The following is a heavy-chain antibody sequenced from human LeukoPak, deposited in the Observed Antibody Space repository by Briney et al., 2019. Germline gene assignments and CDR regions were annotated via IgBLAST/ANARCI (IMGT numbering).Heavy chain of an antibody. CDR1: GGSISSSNW. J-gene: IGHJ4*02. CDR2: IYHSGST. D-gene: IGHD3-22*01. CDR3: ARDGNNYYDSSGYFFSAY. V-gene: IGHV4-4*02. Sequence: SGTLSLTCAVSGGSISSSNWWSWVRQPPGKGLEWIGEIYHSGSTNYNPSLKSRVTISVDKSKNQFSLKLSSVTAADTAVYYCARDGNNYYDSSGYFFSAYWGQGTLVTVSS.